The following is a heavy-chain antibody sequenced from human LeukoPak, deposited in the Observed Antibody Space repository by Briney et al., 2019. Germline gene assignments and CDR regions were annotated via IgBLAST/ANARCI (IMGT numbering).Heavy chain of an antibody. Sequence: PGGSLRLSCVGSGFSFSTYGMHWVRQAPGKGLEWVAIISYDGSNKYYADSVKGRFTISRDNSKNTLYLQMNSLRAEDTAVYYCARGDGLHSVYYFDYWGQGTLVTVSS. D-gene: IGHD5-24*01. CDR2: ISYDGSNK. V-gene: IGHV3-30*03. CDR3: ARGDGLHSVYYFDY. J-gene: IGHJ4*02. CDR1: GFSFSTYG.